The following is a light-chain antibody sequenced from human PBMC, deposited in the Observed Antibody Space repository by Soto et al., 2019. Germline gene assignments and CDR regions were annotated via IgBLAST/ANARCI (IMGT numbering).Light chain of an antibody. J-gene: IGLJ1*01. V-gene: IGLV2-14*01. CDR3: SSYTSSNALV. Sequence: QSALTRPASVSGSPGQSITMSCSGTSEDVGGYNYVSWYQHHPGKAPKLMIYEVTNRPSGLSNRFSGSKSGSTASLTISGLQAEDEADYYCSSYTSSNALVFGTGTKVTVL. CDR2: EVT. CDR1: SEDVGGYNY.